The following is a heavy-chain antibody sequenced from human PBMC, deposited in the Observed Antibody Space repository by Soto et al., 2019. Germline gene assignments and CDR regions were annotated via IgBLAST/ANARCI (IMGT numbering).Heavy chain of an antibody. CDR3: ARVGELEWEKGGYYYYYMDV. Sequence: VASVKVSCKASGYTFTSYGISWVRQAPGQGLEWMGWISAYNGNTNYAQKLQGRVTMTTDTSTSTAYMELRSLRSDDTAVYYCARVGELEWEKGGYYYYYMDVWGKGTTVTVSS. CDR2: ISAYNGNT. CDR1: GYTFTSYG. J-gene: IGHJ6*03. D-gene: IGHD3-3*01. V-gene: IGHV1-18*01.